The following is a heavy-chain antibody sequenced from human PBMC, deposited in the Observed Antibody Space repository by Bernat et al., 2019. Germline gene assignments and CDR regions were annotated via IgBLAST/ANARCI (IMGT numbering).Heavy chain of an antibody. CDR2: INPSGGST. CDR1: GYTFTSYY. D-gene: IGHD4-23*01. J-gene: IGHJ6*02. CDR3: ARGGNVADYYYYYGMDV. V-gene: IGHV1-46*01. Sequence: QVQLVQSGAEVKKPGASVKVSCKASGYTFTSYYMHWVRQAPGQGLEWMGIINPSGGSTSYAQKFQGRVTMTRDTSTNTVYMELSSLRSEDTAVYYCARGGNVADYYYYYGMDVWGQGTTVTVSS.